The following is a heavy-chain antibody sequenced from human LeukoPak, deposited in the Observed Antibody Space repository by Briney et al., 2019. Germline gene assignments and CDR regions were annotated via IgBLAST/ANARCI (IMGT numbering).Heavy chain of an antibody. Sequence: SETLSLTCTVSGGSISSYYWSWIRQPPGKGLEWIGYIYYSGSTNYNPSLKSRVTISVDTSKNQFSLKLSSVTAADTAVYYCAREWLPPTVNWFDPWGQGTLVTVSS. CDR2: IYYSGST. CDR1: GGSISSYY. V-gene: IGHV4-59*01. D-gene: IGHD3-22*01. J-gene: IGHJ5*02. CDR3: AREWLPPTVNWFDP.